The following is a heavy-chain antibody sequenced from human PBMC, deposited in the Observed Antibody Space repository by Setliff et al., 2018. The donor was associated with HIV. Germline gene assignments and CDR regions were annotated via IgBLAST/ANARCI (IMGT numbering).Heavy chain of an antibody. J-gene: IGHJ4*02. Sequence: ETLSLSCAASGFTFSSYWMSWVRQAPGKGLEWVANIKQDGSEKYYVDSVKGRFTISRDNAKNSLYLQMNSLRAEDTAVYYCARSYCGGDCPFDYWGQGTLVTVSS. V-gene: IGHV3-7*01. CDR3: ARSYCGGDCPFDY. CDR2: IKQDGSEK. D-gene: IGHD2-21*01. CDR1: GFTFSSYW.